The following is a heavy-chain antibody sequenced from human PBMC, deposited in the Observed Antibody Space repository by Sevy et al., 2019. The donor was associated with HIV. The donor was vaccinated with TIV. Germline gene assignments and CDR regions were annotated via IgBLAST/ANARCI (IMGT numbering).Heavy chain of an antibody. V-gene: IGHV3-23*01. CDR1: GFTFNTYA. CDR3: AKNLRGKYLEGYFDY. D-gene: IGHD1-20*01. Sequence: GGSLRLSCTASGFTFNTYAMSWVRRAPGKGLEWVSAIGSGGTTYYVDSVKGRFTISSDNSKTTRYQEMNSLRVDDTAGYYCAKNLRGKYLEGYFDYWGQGILVTVSS. CDR2: IGSGGTT. J-gene: IGHJ4*02.